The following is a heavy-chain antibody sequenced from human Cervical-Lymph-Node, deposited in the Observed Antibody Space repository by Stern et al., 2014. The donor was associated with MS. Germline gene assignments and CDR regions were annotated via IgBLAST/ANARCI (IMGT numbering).Heavy chain of an antibody. CDR2: IGSRANNYAT. J-gene: IGHJ4*02. CDR3: TRNYYRSGSYYA. Sequence: MQLVQYGGGLVQPGGSRKLSCAASGFIFSDSVIHWVRQTSGKGLEWVGRIGSRANNYATAYAPSLNGRFTISRDDSKNMAHLQMNSLKSEDTAVYYCTRNYYRSGSYYAWGQGALVTVSS. V-gene: IGHV3-73*01. CDR1: GFIFSDSV. D-gene: IGHD3-10*01.